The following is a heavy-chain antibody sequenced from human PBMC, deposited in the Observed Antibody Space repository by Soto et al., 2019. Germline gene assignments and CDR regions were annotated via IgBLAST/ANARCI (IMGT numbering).Heavy chain of an antibody. CDR3: AKGYSSGWYFGY. Sequence: APGKGLEWVAVISYDGSNKYYADSVKGRFTISRDNSKNTLYLQMNSLRAEDTAVYYCAKGYSSGWYFGYWGQGTLVTVSS. J-gene: IGHJ4*02. CDR2: ISYDGSNK. D-gene: IGHD6-19*01. V-gene: IGHV3-30*18.